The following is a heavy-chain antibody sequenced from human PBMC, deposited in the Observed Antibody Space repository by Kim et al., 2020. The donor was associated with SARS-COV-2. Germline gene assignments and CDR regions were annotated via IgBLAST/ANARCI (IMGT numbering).Heavy chain of an antibody. CDR3: AKVNPGIAVAGITA. D-gene: IGHD6-19*01. J-gene: IGHJ3*01. V-gene: IGHV3-23*01. Sequence: ADSVKGRFTISRDNSKNTRYLQMNSLRAEDTAVYYCAKVNPGIAVAGITAWGQGTMVTVSS.